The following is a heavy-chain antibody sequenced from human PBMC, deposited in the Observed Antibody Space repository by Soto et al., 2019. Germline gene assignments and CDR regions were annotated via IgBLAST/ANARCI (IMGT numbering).Heavy chain of an antibody. V-gene: IGHV4-34*01. J-gene: IGHJ4*02. Sequence: QVQLQQWGAGLLKPSETLSLTCAVYGGSFSGYYWSWIRQPPGKGLEWIGEINHSGSTNYNPSLKSRVTISVDTSKNQFSLKLSSVTAADTAVYYCARGVGDFVTRVGLPSSRWGQGTLVTVSS. CDR1: GGSFSGYY. D-gene: IGHD2-15*01. CDR3: ARGVGDFVTRVGLPSSR. CDR2: INHSGST.